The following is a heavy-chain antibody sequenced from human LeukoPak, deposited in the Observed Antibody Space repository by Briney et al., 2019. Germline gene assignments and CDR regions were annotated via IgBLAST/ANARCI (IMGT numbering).Heavy chain of an antibody. J-gene: IGHJ5*02. Sequence: SETLSLTCTVSGGSISSYYWSWIRQPPGKGLEWIGEINHSGSTNYNPSLKSRVTISVDTSKNQFSLKLSSVTAADTAVYYCARQYCSSTSCSFDPWGQGILVIVSS. CDR2: INHSGST. V-gene: IGHV4-34*01. CDR3: ARQYCSSTSCSFDP. D-gene: IGHD2-2*01. CDR1: GGSISSYY.